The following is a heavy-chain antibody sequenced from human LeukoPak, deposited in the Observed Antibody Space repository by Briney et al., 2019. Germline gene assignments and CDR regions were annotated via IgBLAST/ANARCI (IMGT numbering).Heavy chain of an antibody. Sequence: KHSETLSLTCTVSGDSIRSGAYYWGWIRQPPGKGREWIGSIYYSGSTYDNPSLKSRVTISVDTSRNQFSLKLSSVTAADTAVYYCARDVSPNGVVDYWGQGTLVTVSS. V-gene: IGHV4-39*07. J-gene: IGHJ4*02. CDR1: GDSIRSGAYY. CDR3: ARDVSPNGVVDY. CDR2: IYYSGST. D-gene: IGHD2-8*01.